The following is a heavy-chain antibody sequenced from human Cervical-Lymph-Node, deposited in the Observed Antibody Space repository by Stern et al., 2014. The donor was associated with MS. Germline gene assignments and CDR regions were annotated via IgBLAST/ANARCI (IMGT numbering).Heavy chain of an antibody. D-gene: IGHD6-25*01. CDR1: GFSFNRYG. J-gene: IGHJ4*02. CDR3: ATIAAAGDFDH. V-gene: IGHV3-30*03. CDR2: ITPDGSDK. Sequence: VQLVQSGGGVVQPGQSLRLSCAASGFSFNRYGLNWVRQAPGKGLEWLCLITPDGSDKYYADSVRGRFTISRDNSKKAVYLQMNSLRAEDTALYYCATIAAAGDFDHWGQGTLVTVSS.